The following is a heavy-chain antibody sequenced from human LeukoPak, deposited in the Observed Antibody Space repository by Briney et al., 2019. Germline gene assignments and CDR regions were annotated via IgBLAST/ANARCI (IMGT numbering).Heavy chain of an antibody. CDR2: ISSSGSTI. V-gene: IGHV3-11*01. Sequence: GGSLRLSCAASGFTFSDYYMSWIRQAPGKGLEWVSYISSSGSTIYYADSVKGRFTISRDNSKNTLYLQMNSLRAEDTAVYYCAKGSELVVPAAIPFDYWGQGTLVTVSS. CDR3: AKGSELVVPAAIPFDY. J-gene: IGHJ4*02. D-gene: IGHD2-2*01. CDR1: GFTFSDYY.